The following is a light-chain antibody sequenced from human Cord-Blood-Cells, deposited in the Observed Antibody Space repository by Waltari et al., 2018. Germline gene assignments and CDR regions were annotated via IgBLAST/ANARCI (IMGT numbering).Light chain of an antibody. CDR3: PTWGTGINWV. Sequence: QLVLTQSPSASASLGASVKLTCTLSSGHSSYAIAWHQQQPEKGPRYLMKLNSDGSHSKGDGIPDRFSGSSSGAERYPTISSLQSEDEADYYCPTWGTGINWVFGGGTKLTVL. J-gene: IGLJ3*02. CDR1: SGHSSYA. V-gene: IGLV4-69*01. CDR2: LNSDGSH.